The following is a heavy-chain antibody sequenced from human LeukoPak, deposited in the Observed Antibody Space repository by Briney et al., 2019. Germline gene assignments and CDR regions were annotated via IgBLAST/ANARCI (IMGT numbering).Heavy chain of an antibody. CDR1: GGSFSGYY. V-gene: IGHV4-34*01. CDR3: ARQVRRETYGMDV. Sequence: XXTLSLTCAVYGGSFSGYYWSWIRQPPGKGLEWIGEINHSGSTNYNPSLKSRVTISVDTSKNQFSLKLSSVTAADTAVYYCARQVRRETYGMDVWGQGTTVTVSS. D-gene: IGHD3-10*01. J-gene: IGHJ6*02. CDR2: INHSGST.